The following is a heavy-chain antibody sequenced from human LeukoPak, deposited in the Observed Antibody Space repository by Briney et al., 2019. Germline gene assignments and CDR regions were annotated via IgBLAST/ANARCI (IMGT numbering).Heavy chain of an antibody. J-gene: IGHJ6*03. Sequence: AYNGNTDYAQRVQGRVTMTTDTSTSTAYMKLRSLRSDDTAVYYCARDRHIAAAVYYYHMDVWGKGTPVTVSS. D-gene: IGHD6-13*01. CDR2: AYNGNT. CDR3: ARDRHIAAAVYYYHMDV. V-gene: IGHV1-18*01.